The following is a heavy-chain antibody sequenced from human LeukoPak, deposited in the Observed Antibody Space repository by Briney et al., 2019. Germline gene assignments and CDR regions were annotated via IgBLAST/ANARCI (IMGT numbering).Heavy chain of an antibody. CDR2: IYTSGGP. D-gene: IGHD6-13*01. CDR1: GGSISSYY. CDR3: ARHVGGYHGVNWFDS. Sequence: SETLSLTCTASGGSISSYYWSWIRQPPGKGLEWIGYIYTSGGPNYNPYLKSRVTISVDTSKNKFSLKLSFVTAADTAVYYCARHVGGYHGVNWFDSWGQRALVAVSS. V-gene: IGHV4-4*09. J-gene: IGHJ5*01.